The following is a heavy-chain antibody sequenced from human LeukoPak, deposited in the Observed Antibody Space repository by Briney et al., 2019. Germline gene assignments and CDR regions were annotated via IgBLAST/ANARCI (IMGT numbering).Heavy chain of an antibody. CDR2: IQYDGSTK. V-gene: IGHV3-30*02. CDR3: AKVADVYSVYYFDS. Sequence: GGSLRLSCAASGFTFSNYGMHWVRQGPGKGLEWVAFIQYDGSTKYYADSVKGRFTISRDSSKNTLYLQMNSLRAEDTALYYCAKVADVYSVYYFDSWGQGILVTVSS. CDR1: GFTFSNYG. D-gene: IGHD2-21*01. J-gene: IGHJ4*02.